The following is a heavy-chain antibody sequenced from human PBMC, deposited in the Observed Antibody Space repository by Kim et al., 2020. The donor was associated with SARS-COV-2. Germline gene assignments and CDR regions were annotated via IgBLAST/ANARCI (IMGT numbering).Heavy chain of an antibody. D-gene: IGHD1-26*01. CDR2: IKQDGSEK. Sequence: GGSLRLSCAASGFTFSSYWMSWVRQAPGKGLEWVANIKQDGSEKYYVDSVKGRFTNSRDNAKNSLYLQMNSLRAEDTAVYYCARDLVGATYYFDYWGQGTLVTVSS. CDR3: ARDLVGATYYFDY. V-gene: IGHV3-7*03. J-gene: IGHJ4*02. CDR1: GFTFSSYW.